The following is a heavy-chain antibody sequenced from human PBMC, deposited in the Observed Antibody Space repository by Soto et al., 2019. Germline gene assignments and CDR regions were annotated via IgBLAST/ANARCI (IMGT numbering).Heavy chain of an antibody. CDR1: GYTFTGYY. V-gene: IGHV1-2*04. CDR3: ARGVIVGATDYYYGMDV. Sequence: GASVKVSCKASGYTFTGYYIHWVRQAPGQGLEWMGWIDPNSGGTNYAQKFQVWVTMTRDTSISTAYMELSRLRSDDTAVYYCARGVIVGATDYYYGMDVWGQGTTVTVSS. CDR2: IDPNSGGT. J-gene: IGHJ6*02. D-gene: IGHD1-26*01.